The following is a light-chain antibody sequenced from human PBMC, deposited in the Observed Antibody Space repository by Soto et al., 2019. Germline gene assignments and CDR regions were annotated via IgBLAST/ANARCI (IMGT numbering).Light chain of an antibody. J-gene: IGLJ1*01. V-gene: IGLV2-14*01. CDR2: EVS. CDR1: SSDVGGYDY. Sequence: QSVLTQPASVSGSPGQSITISCTGTSSDVGGYDYVSWYQLHPGKAPKLMVFEVSNRPSGVSYRFSGSKSGNTASLTISGLQAEDEAAYFCSSYSISTAYLFGNGTKVTVL. CDR3: SSYSISTAYL.